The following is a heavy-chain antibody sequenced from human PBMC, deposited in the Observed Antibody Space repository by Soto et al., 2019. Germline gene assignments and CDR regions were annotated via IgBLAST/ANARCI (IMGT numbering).Heavy chain of an antibody. CDR2: IYYSGST. V-gene: IGHV4-30-4*01. CDR1: GGSISSGDYY. Sequence: SETLSLTCTVSGGSISSGDYYWSWIRQPPGKGLEWIGYIYYSGSTYYNPSLKSRVTISVDTSKNQFSLKLSSVTAADTAVYYCARSSGSYSWYFDYWGQGTLVTVSS. CDR3: ARSSGSYSWYFDY. D-gene: IGHD1-26*01. J-gene: IGHJ4*02.